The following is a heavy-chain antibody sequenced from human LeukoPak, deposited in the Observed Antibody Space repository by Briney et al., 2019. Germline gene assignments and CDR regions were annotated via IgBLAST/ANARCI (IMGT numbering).Heavy chain of an antibody. D-gene: IGHD6-13*01. Sequence: SETLSLTCTVSGGSISSYYWSWIRQPPGKGLEWIGYIYYSGSTNYNPSPKSRVTISVDTSKNQFSLKLGSVTAADTAVYYCAYSSSWLPFDYWGQGTLVTVSS. CDR1: GGSISSYY. CDR3: AYSSSWLPFDY. CDR2: IYYSGST. J-gene: IGHJ4*02. V-gene: IGHV4-59*08.